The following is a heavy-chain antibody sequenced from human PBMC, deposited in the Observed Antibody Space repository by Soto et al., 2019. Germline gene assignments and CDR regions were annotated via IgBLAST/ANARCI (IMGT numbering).Heavy chain of an antibody. CDR1: GYTFTIDG. D-gene: IGHD6-13*01. CDR3: ARGLIAAAGTIRDFDY. Sequence: ASVKVSCKASGYTFTIDGISWGRQAPGQGLEWMGWISAYNSNTNYAQKIQGRVTMTTDTSTSTAYMKLRSLRSDDTAVYYCARGLIAAAGTIRDFDYWGQGTLVTVSS. CDR2: ISAYNSNT. V-gene: IGHV1-18*01. J-gene: IGHJ4*02.